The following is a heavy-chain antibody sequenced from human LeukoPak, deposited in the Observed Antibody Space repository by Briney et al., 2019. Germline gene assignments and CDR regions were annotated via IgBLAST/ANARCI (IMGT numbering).Heavy chain of an antibody. CDR1: GFTFSSYW. V-gene: IGHV3-7*01. CDR2: IKQDGSEK. D-gene: IGHD3-22*01. Sequence: PGGSLRLSCAASGFTFSSYWMSWVRQAPGKGLEWVANIKQDGSEKYYVDSVKGRFTISRDNAKNSLYLQMNSLRAEDTAVYYCARVETYYYDSSGYYPHDAFDIWGQGTIVTVSS. CDR3: ARVETYYYDSSGYYPHDAFDI. J-gene: IGHJ3*02.